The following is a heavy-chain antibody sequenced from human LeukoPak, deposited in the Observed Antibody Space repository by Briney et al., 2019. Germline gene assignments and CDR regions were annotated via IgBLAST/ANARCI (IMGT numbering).Heavy chain of an antibody. CDR3: AKTLAVATPY. CDR2: INPSGGST. Sequence: GASVKVSCKASGYTFTSYYMHWVRQAPGQGLEWMGIINPSGGSTSYAQKFQGRVTMTRDTSTSTVYMELSSLTSEDTAVYYCAKTLAVATPYWGQGTLVTVSS. CDR1: GYTFTSYY. D-gene: IGHD6-19*01. J-gene: IGHJ4*02. V-gene: IGHV1-46*01.